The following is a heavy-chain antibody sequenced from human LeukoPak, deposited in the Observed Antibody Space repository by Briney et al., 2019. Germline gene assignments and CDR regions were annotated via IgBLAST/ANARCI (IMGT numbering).Heavy chain of an antibody. J-gene: IGHJ4*02. D-gene: IGHD6-19*01. Sequence: PSETLSLTCTVSGGSISSITYYWGWIRQPPGKGLEWVANLKHDGGEAYYMDSLKGRFTISRDNAKNSLYLQMSSLRAEDTAVYYCARVWKYSIGSYFEYWGKGTLVTVSS. CDR1: GGSISSITYY. V-gene: IGHV3-7*01. CDR2: LKHDGGEA. CDR3: ARVWKYSIGSYFEY.